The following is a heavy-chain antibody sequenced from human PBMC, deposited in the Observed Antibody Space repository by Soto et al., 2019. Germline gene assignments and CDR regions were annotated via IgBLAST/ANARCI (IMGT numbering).Heavy chain of an antibody. V-gene: IGHV1-18*01. Sequence: SVKVSCKASGYTFTIYGISCVLQSPLRWLEGMGWISAYNGNTNYAQKLQGRVTMTTDTSTSTAYMELRSLRSDDTAVYYCARTSTYYYDSSGYLNNWFDPWGQGTLVTVSS. CDR2: ISAYNGNT. CDR3: ARTSTYYYDSSGYLNNWFDP. CDR1: GYTFTIYG. D-gene: IGHD3-22*01. J-gene: IGHJ5*02.